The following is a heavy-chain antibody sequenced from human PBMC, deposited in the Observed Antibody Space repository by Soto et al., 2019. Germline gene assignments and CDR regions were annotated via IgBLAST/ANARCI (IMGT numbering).Heavy chain of an antibody. Sequence: ASVKVSCKASGYTFTSYNMHWVRQAPGQGLEWMGIINPSGGSTSYAQKNKSRVTVTRDTSTSKDNKEMSSKGYEDTVVYYCARSHYSSGSYYENSWGQGTLVTVSS. D-gene: IGHD3-10*01. CDR1: GYTFTSYN. CDR3: ARSHYSSGSYYENS. J-gene: IGHJ4*02. CDR2: INPSGGST. V-gene: IGHV1-46*01.